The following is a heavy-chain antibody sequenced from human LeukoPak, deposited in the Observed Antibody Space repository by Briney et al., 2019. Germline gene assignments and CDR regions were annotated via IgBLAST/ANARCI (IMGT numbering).Heavy chain of an antibody. CDR1: GFTVSSNY. CDR3: ARTMVRDLMVGWFDP. Sequence: GGSLRLSRAASGFTVSSNYMSWVRQAPGKGLEWVSVIYSGGSTYYADSVKGRFTISRDNSKNTLYLQMNSLRAEDTAVYYCARTMVRDLMVGWFDPWGQGTLVTVSS. J-gene: IGHJ5*02. CDR2: IYSGGST. D-gene: IGHD3-10*01. V-gene: IGHV3-53*01.